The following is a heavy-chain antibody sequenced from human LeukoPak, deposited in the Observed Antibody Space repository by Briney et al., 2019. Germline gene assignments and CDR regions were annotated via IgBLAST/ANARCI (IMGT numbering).Heavy chain of an antibody. CDR2: SYSGGST. V-gene: IGHV3-66*01. CDR1: GFTVSSNY. D-gene: IGHD2-21*02. Sequence: QSGGSLRLSCAASGFTVSSNYMSWVRQAPGKGLEWVSDSYSGGSTYYADSVKGRFTISRDNSKNTLYLQMNSLRAEDTAVYYCVRPHSVVVTGTDGWFDSWGQGTLVTVSS. J-gene: IGHJ5*01. CDR3: VRPHSVVVTGTDGWFDS.